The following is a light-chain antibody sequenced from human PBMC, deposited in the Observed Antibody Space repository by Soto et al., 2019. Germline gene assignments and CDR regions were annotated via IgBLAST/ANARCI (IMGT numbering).Light chain of an antibody. CDR1: QSVTSSS. J-gene: IGKJ1*01. Sequence: EIVLTQSPGTLSLSPGERATLSCRASQSVTSSSLAWYQQKPGQAPRLLIYGASSRATGIPDRFSGSGSETDFTLTISRLEPEDFAVYYCQPYGNSPRTFGQGTKVDIK. V-gene: IGKV3-20*01. CDR3: QPYGNSPRT. CDR2: GAS.